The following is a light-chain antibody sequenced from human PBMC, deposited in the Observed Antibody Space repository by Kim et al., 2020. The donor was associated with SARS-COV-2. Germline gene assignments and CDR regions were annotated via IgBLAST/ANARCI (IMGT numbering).Light chain of an antibody. J-gene: IGLJ2*01. CDR1: SSDVGRYKH. Sequence: GQSVETACAAASSDVGRYKHVSRYQHHPGQAPKLIIYDVTKRPTGVPDRFSGSKSGNTASLTVSGLQAEDEADYYCSSYAGRNDLVFGGGTKVTVL. V-gene: IGLV2-8*01. CDR2: DVT. CDR3: SSYAGRNDLV.